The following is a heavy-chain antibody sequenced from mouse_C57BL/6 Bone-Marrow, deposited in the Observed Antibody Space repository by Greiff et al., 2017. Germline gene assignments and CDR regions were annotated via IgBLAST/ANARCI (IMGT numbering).Heavy chain of an antibody. CDR2: IDPEDGDT. J-gene: IGHJ4*01. V-gene: IGHV14-1*01. CDR3: ATEDYYGSSKYDYAMDY. Sequence: EVQVVESGAELVRPGASVKLSCTASGFNITDYYMHWVKQRPEQGLEWIGRIDPEDGDTEYAPKFQGKATLTADTSSNTAYLQLSSLTSEDTAVYYCATEDYYGSSKYDYAMDYWGQGTSVTVSS. D-gene: IGHD1-1*01. CDR1: GFNITDYY.